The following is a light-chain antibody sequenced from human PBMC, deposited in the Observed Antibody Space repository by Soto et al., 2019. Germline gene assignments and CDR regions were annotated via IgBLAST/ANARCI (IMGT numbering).Light chain of an antibody. V-gene: IGLV2-14*01. CDR2: EVS. CDR1: SSDVGGYNY. Sequence: QSALTQPASVSGSPGQSITISCTGTSSDVGGYNYVSWYQQHPGKAPKLMIYEVSNWPSGVSNRFSGSKSGNTASLTISRLQAEDEADYYCSSYTSSSTRVFGGGTKVTVL. J-gene: IGLJ3*02. CDR3: SSYTSSSTRV.